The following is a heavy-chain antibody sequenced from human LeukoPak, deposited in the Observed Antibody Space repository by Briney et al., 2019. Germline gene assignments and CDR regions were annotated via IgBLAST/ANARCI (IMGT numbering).Heavy chain of an antibody. CDR2: ISSSSSYI. CDR1: GFTFSSNS. CDR3: ARSSITIFGVVIPLDY. Sequence: GGSLRLSCAASGFTFSSNSMNWVRQAPGKGLEWVSSISSSSSYIYYADSVKGRFTISRDNAKNSLYLQMNSLRAEDTAVYYCARSSITIFGVVIPLDYWGQGTLVTVSS. J-gene: IGHJ4*02. V-gene: IGHV3-21*01. D-gene: IGHD3-3*01.